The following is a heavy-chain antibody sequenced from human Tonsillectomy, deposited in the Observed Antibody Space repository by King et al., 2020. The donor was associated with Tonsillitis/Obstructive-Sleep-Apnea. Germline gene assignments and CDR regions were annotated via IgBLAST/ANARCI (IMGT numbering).Heavy chain of an antibody. CDR3: ASGVLRGYSYGYGY. V-gene: IGHV4-39*01. D-gene: IGHD5-18*01. Sequence: QLQESGPGLVKPSETLSLTCTVSGGSISSSSYYWGWIRQPPGKGLEWIGSIYYSGSTYYNPSLKSRVTISVDTSKNQFSLKLSSVTAAYTAVYYCASGVLRGYSYGYGYWGQGTLVTVSS. CDR2: IYYSGST. CDR1: GGSISSSSYY. J-gene: IGHJ4*02.